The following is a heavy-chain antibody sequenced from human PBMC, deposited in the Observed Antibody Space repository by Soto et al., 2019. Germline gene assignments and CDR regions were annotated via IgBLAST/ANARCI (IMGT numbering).Heavy chain of an antibody. J-gene: IGHJ3*02. CDR2: IVPTLGIG. Sequence: QVQLVQSGAEVKKPGSSVKVSCKASGGTFNYYTFSWVRQAPGQGLEWMGRIVPTLGIGQVAQKFQGRVTITADKSTSTAYMEVTSLRSEDTALYYCARGMVVGAARDSGAFDIWGQGTMVSVSS. D-gene: IGHD2-15*01. V-gene: IGHV1-69*02. CDR3: ARGMVVGAARDSGAFDI. CDR1: GGTFNYYT.